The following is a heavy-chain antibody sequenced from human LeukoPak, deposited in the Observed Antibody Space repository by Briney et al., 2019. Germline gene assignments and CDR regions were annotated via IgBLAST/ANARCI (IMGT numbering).Heavy chain of an antibody. CDR2: INHSGST. CDR1: GGSISSSSYY. CDR3: ARALYCSSTSCYRYYYYGMDV. J-gene: IGHJ6*02. Sequence: SETLSLTCTVSGGSISSSSYYWGWIRQPPGKGLEWIGEINHSGSTNYNPSLKSRVTISVDTSKNQFSLKLSSVTAADTAVYYCARALYCSSTSCYRYYYYGMDVWGQGTTVTVSS. D-gene: IGHD2-2*01. V-gene: IGHV4-39*07.